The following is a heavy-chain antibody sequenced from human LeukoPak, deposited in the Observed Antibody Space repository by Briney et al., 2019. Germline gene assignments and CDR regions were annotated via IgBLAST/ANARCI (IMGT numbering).Heavy chain of an antibody. J-gene: IGHJ4*02. CDR1: GFTFSSYA. D-gene: IGHD1-14*01. CDR2: ISASDGST. V-gene: IGHV3-23*01. CDR3: AKDKDNLGWFQYHFGY. Sequence: GGSLRLSCAASGFTFSSYAMSWVRQAPGKGPEWGSGISASDGSTYYADSVKGRFTISRDNSKNTLFLQMNSLRAEDTAVYYCAKDKDNLGWFQYHFGYWGQGTLVTVSS.